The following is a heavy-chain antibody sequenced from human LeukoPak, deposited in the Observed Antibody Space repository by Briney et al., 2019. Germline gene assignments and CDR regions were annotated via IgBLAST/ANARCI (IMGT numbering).Heavy chain of an antibody. D-gene: IGHD3-16*02. J-gene: IGHJ4*02. CDR1: NYTFSNYD. CDR3: AREDDRSFGAYDC. Sequence: ASVRVSCKASNYTFSNYDVTGVRQAPGRGLEWMGWVSKYTGNADYAPKFQGRVSMTTDTSTRTAYMELRSLRPDDTAVYFCAREDDRSFGAYDCWGQGTLVTVS. V-gene: IGHV1-18*01. CDR2: VSKYTGNA.